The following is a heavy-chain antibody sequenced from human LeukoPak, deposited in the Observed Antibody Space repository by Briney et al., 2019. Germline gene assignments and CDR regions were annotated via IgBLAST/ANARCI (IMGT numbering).Heavy chain of an antibody. D-gene: IGHD4-23*01. CDR3: AREGYGGNPAPFDY. V-gene: IGHV4-38-2*02. CDR1: GYSISSGYY. CDR2: IYHSGST. Sequence: SETLSLTCTVSGYSISSGYYWGWIRPPPGKGLEWIGSIYHSGSTYYNPSLKSRVTISVDTSKNHFSLKLSSVTAADTAVYYCAREGYGGNPAPFDYWGQGTLVTVSS. J-gene: IGHJ4*02.